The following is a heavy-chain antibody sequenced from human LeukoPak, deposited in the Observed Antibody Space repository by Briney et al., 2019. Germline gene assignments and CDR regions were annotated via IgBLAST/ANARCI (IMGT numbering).Heavy chain of an antibody. CDR1: GDSIRSNNYC. CDR2: IYDTGST. J-gene: IGHJ4*02. V-gene: IGHV4-39*01. D-gene: IGHD3-3*01. Sequence: PSETLSLTCTVSGDSIRSNNYCWGWIRQPPGKGLEWIGSIYDTGSTFYNPSLKSRVIISVDTSKNQFSLKLSSVTAADTAVYYCQSRFLEWLLDYWGQGTLVTVSS. CDR3: QSRFLEWLLDY.